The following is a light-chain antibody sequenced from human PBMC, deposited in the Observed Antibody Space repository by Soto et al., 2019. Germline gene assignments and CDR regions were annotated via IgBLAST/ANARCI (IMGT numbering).Light chain of an antibody. Sequence: TQSPVTLSLSPGERATLSCRASQSIKNWLAWYQQKPGEAPKLLIYKASTLESGVPSRFSGSGSGTEFTLTISCLQPDDVATYHCQQYNSYSQFTFGPGTKVDIK. CDR3: QQYNSYSQFT. CDR2: KAS. CDR1: QSIKNW. V-gene: IGKV1-5*03. J-gene: IGKJ3*01.